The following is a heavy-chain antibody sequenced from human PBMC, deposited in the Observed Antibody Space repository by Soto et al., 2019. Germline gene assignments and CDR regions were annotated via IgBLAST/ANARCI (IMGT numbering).Heavy chain of an antibody. CDR1: GITFSNAW. Sequence: EVQPVESGGDLVKPGGTLRLSCVASGITFSNAWMTWVRQAPGNGLEWVGRIKSKIDGGTIDYAAPVKGRFIISRDDSKNTLYLQMNSLKTEDAGVYDCLGTWKTWGQGSLVTVSA. CDR3: LGTWKT. V-gene: IGHV3-15*01. J-gene: IGHJ5*02. CDR2: IKSKIDGGTI. D-gene: IGHD1-1*01.